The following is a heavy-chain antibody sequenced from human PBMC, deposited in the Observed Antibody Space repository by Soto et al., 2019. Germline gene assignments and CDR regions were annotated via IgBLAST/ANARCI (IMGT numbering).Heavy chain of an antibody. V-gene: IGHV3-23*01. D-gene: IGHD1-26*01. Sequence: GGSLRLSCAASGLDFSSEVMCWVRQAPGKGLEWVSSISGSGRTIYHADSMRGRFAISRDNSKSSLYLQLNNLRVDDTAVYYCAKVGPSYYYGMDVWGQGTTVTVSS. CDR3: AKVGPSYYYGMDV. CDR1: GLDFSSEV. CDR2: ISGSGRTI. J-gene: IGHJ6*02.